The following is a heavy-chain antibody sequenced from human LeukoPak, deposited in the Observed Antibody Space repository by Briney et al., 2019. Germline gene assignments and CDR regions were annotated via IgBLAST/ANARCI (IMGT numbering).Heavy chain of an antibody. CDR3: ARGNPREVWSGSTPYFDY. Sequence: PSETLSLTCTVSGGSISSGGYYWSWIRQHPGKGLEWIGYIYYSGSTYYNPSLKSRVTISVDTSKNQFSLKLSSVTAADTAVYYCARGNPREVWSGSTPYFDYWGQGTLVTVSS. V-gene: IGHV4-31*03. CDR2: IYYSGST. J-gene: IGHJ4*02. D-gene: IGHD3-3*01. CDR1: GGSISSGGYY.